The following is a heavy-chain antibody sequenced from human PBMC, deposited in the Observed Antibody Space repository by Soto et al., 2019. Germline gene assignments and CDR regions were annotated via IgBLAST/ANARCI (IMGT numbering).Heavy chain of an antibody. Sequence: GASVKVSCKASGYTFTGYYTHWVRQAPGQGLEWMGWINPNSGGTNYAQKFQGWVTMTRDTSISTAYMELSRLRSDDTAVYYCARGSTGDYYYYGMDVWGQGTTVTVSS. V-gene: IGHV1-2*04. D-gene: IGHD2-8*02. CDR3: ARGSTGDYYYYGMDV. CDR1: GYTFTGYY. J-gene: IGHJ6*02. CDR2: INPNSGGT.